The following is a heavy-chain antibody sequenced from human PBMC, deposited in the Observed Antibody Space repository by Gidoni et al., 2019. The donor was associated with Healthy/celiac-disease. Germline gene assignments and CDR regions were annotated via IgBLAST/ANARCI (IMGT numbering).Heavy chain of an antibody. Sequence: EVQLVESGGGLVKPGRSLRLSCTASGFTFGDYAMSWFRQAPGKGLEWVGFIRSKAYGGTTEYAASVKGRFTISRDDSNSIAYLQMNSLKTEDTAVYYCTRDPDDPYYYDSSGYYGDYWGQGTLVTVSS. CDR2: IRSKAYGGTT. J-gene: IGHJ4*02. CDR1: GFTFGDYA. D-gene: IGHD3-22*01. CDR3: TRDPDDPYYYDSSGYYGDY. V-gene: IGHV3-49*05.